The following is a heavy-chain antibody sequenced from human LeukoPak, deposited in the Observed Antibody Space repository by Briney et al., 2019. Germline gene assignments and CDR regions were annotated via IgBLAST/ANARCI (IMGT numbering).Heavy chain of an antibody. J-gene: IGHJ5*02. D-gene: IGHD5-18*01. CDR3: ARHNEDTTTSFSLLRLWFDP. CDR2: MYYSGIT. Sequence: SETLSLTCTVSGGSVSSSSYFWGWIRQPPGKGLEWIGSMYYSGITYYNPSLKSRVTISVDTSNNQFSLKLSSVTAADTPVYHCARHNEDTTTSFSLLRLWFDPWGQGTLVTVSS. V-gene: IGHV4-39*01. CDR1: GGSVSSSSYF.